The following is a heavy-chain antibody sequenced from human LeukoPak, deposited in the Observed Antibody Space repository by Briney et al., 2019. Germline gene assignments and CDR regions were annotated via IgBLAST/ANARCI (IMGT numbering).Heavy chain of an antibody. CDR2: IYPADSDT. J-gene: IGHJ4*02. Sequence: PGRSLRLSCQVSGYIFTNYWIGWVRQMPGKGLESMGIIYPADSDTTYSPSFEGQVTISADKSIDTVYLQWSSLKASDTATYYCARQSRDGSKTRGYYFDSWGQGTLVTVSS. CDR1: GYIFTNYW. D-gene: IGHD3-10*01. CDR3: ARQSRDGSKTRGYYFDS. V-gene: IGHV5-51*01.